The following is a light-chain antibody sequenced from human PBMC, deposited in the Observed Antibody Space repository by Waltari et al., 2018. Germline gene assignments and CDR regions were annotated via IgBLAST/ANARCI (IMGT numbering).Light chain of an antibody. CDR2: DAS. V-gene: IGKV3-11*01. J-gene: IGKJ4*01. Sequence: ILLTHSPVTLSVSPGERATLSCTTSQSVRSYLAWYQQKPGQAPRLLIYDASNRASGIPARFSGSGSGTDFTLTISNVEPEDFAVYYCQQRHDWPLNFGGGTKLEIK. CDR1: QSVRSY. CDR3: QQRHDWPLN.